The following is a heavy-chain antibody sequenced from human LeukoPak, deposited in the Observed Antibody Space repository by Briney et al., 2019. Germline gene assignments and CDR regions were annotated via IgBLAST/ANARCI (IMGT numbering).Heavy chain of an antibody. CDR3: ARGLGYCSSTSCYAAPN. Sequence: SETLSLTCAVYGGSFSGYYWSWIRQPPGKGLEWIGEINHSGSTNYNPSLKSRVTIPVDTSKNQFSLKLSSVTAADTAVYYCARGLGYCSSTSCYAAPNWGQGTLVTVSS. CDR1: GGSFSGYY. CDR2: INHSGST. V-gene: IGHV4-34*01. D-gene: IGHD2-2*01. J-gene: IGHJ4*02.